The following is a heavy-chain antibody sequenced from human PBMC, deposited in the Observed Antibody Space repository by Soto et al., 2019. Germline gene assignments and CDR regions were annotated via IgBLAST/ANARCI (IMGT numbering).Heavy chain of an antibody. V-gene: IGHV1-69*06. CDR3: ARDGCSSTSCYTRYGYSSYYYGMDV. D-gene: IGHD2-2*02. CDR2: IIPIFGTA. CDR1: GGTFSSYA. J-gene: IGHJ6*02. Sequence: SVKVSCKASGGTFSSYAISWGRQAPVQGLEWMGGIIPIFGTANYAQKFQGRVTITADKSTSTAYMELSSLRSEDTAVYYCARDGCSSTSCYTRYGYSSYYYGMDVWGQGTTVTVSS.